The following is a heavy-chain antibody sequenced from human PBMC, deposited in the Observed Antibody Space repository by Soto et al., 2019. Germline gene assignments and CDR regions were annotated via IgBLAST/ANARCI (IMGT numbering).Heavy chain of an antibody. V-gene: IGHV3-23*01. CDR2: ISGSGGST. D-gene: IGHD2-2*01. Sequence: SLRLSCAASGFTFSSYAMSWVRQAPGKGLEWVSAISGSGGSTYYADSVKGRFTISRDKSKNTLYLQMNSLRAEDTAVYYCAKDQGVVVVPAATTLDPWGQGTLVTVSS. CDR3: AKDQGVVVVPAATTLDP. CDR1: GFTFSSYA. J-gene: IGHJ5*02.